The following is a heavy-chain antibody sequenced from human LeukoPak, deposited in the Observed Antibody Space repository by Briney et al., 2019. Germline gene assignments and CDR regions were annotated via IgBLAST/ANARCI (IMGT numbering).Heavy chain of an antibody. Sequence: PGGSLRLSCAASGFTFSSYAMSWVRQAPGKGLEWVSAISGSGGGTYYADSVKGRFTISRDNSKNTLYLQMNSLRAEDTAVYYCAKLLGPVEMATIFYWGQGTLVTVSS. V-gene: IGHV3-23*01. D-gene: IGHD5-12*01. CDR3: AKLLGPVEMATIFY. CDR1: GFTFSSYA. CDR2: ISGSGGGT. J-gene: IGHJ4*02.